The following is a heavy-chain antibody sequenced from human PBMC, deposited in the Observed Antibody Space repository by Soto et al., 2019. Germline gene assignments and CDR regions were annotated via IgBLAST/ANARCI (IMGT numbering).Heavy chain of an antibody. J-gene: IGHJ4*02. CDR2: ITGSGDRT. D-gene: IGHD6-13*01. V-gene: IGHV3-23*01. CDR1: GFTFSTYA. CDR3: ARMYSSSCDY. Sequence: EVQLLESGGDLVQPGGSLRLSCAASGFTFSTYAMRWVRQAPGKGLEWVLSITGSGDRTYYADSVKGRFTISRDNSQSTLHLQMNSLRAEDTAVYYCARMYSSSCDYWGQGTLVTVSS.